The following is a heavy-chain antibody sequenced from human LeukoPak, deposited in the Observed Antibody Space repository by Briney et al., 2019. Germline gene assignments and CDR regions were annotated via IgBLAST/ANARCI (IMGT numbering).Heavy chain of an antibody. CDR2: ISYDGSNK. Sequence: GESMRLAWAASAFTFSSYAMHWVRQAQGNGLGWEAVISYDGSNKYYADSVKGRFTISRDNSKNTLYLQMNSLRAEDTAVYYCARDGEVLRYFDWPRGIDYWGQGTLVTVSS. V-gene: IGHV3-30*04. J-gene: IGHJ4*02. D-gene: IGHD3-9*01. CDR1: AFTFSSYA. CDR3: ARDGEVLRYFDWPRGIDY.